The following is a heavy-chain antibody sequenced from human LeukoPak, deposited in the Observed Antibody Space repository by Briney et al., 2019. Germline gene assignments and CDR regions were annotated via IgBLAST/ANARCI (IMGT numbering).Heavy chain of an antibody. CDR1: GGSISSGGYY. Sequence: PSETLSLTCTVSGGSISSGGYYWSWIRQHPGKGLEWIGYIYYSGSTYYNPSLKSRVTISVDTSKNQFSLKLSSVTAADMAVYYCARERDYYDSSGYYWGQGTLVTVSS. V-gene: IGHV4-31*03. CDR2: IYYSGST. CDR3: ARERDYYDSSGYY. J-gene: IGHJ4*02. D-gene: IGHD3-22*01.